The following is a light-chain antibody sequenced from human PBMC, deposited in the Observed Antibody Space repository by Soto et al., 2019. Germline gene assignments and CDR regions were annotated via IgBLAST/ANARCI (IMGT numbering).Light chain of an antibody. J-gene: IGKJ1*01. V-gene: IGKV1-5*03. CDR2: KAS. CDR3: QLYNSYSDA. Sequence: DIQMTQSPSTLSGSVGDRVTITCRASQTISSWLAWYQQKPGKAPKLLIYKASTLKSGVPSRFSGSGSGTEFTLTISSLQPDDFATYYCQLYNSYSDAFGQGTKVELK. CDR1: QTISSW.